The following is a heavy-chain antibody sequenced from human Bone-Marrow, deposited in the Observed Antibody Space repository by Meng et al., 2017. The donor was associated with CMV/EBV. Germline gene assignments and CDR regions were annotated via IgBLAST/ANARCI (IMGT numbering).Heavy chain of an antibody. J-gene: IGHJ6*02. Sequence: GGSLRLSCAASGVTFSDYYMSWIRQAPGKGLEWVSYISSSGSTIYYADSVKGRFTISRDNAKSSLYLQMNSLRAEDTAVYYCARVSHPSYCSSTSCEPFYYYYYGMDVWGQGTTVTVSS. D-gene: IGHD2-2*01. CDR2: ISSSGSTI. CDR3: ARVSHPSYCSSTSCEPFYYYYYGMDV. V-gene: IGHV3-11*04. CDR1: GVTFSDYY.